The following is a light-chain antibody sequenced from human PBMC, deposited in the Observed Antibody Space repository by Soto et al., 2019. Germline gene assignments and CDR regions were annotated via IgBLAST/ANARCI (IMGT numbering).Light chain of an antibody. J-gene: IGKJ3*01. V-gene: IGKV1-39*01. Sequence: DIQMTQSPSSLSASVGDRVTITCRASQSISSYVNWYQQKPGKAPKLLIYAASSLKSGVPSRFSGSGSGTDFTLTISSLQPEDFATYYCQQSYSTPRVTLGPGTKVDIK. CDR2: AAS. CDR3: QQSYSTPRVT. CDR1: QSISSY.